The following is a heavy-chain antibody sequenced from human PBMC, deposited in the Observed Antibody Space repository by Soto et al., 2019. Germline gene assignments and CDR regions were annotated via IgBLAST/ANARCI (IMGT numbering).Heavy chain of an antibody. D-gene: IGHD1-7*01. Sequence: GASVKVSCKASGYTFTSYGISWVRQAPGQGLEWMGWISAYNGNTNYAQKLQGRVTMTTDTSTSTAYMELRSLRYDDTAVYYCARTGHNWNYVATWFDPWGQGTLVTVSS. CDR1: GYTFTSYG. CDR3: ARTGHNWNYVATWFDP. CDR2: ISAYNGNT. V-gene: IGHV1-18*01. J-gene: IGHJ5*02.